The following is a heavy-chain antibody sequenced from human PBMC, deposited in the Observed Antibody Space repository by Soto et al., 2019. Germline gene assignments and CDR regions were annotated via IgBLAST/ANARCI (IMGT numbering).Heavy chain of an antibody. CDR3: ARDGDAGDYEYYYYGMDV. J-gene: IGHJ6*02. Sequence: SETLSLTCTVSGGSISSYYWSWIRQPPGKGLEWIGYIYYSGSTNYNPSLKSRVTISVDTSKNQFSLKLSSVTAADTAVYYCARDGDAGDYEYYYYGMDVWGQGTAVTVSS. CDR2: IYYSGST. D-gene: IGHD4-17*01. V-gene: IGHV4-59*12. CDR1: GGSISSYY.